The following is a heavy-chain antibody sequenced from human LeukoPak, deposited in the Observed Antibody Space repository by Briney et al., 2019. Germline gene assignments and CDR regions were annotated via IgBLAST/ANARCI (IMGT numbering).Heavy chain of an antibody. CDR3: ARGRDCSSTSCAPADY. J-gene: IGHJ4*02. V-gene: IGHV1-2*02. CDR1: VYTFTGYY. Sequence: ASVKVSCKASVYTFTGYYMHWVRQAPGQGLEWMGWSNPNSGGTNYAQKFQGRVTMTRDTSISTAYMELSRLRSDDTAAYYCARGRDCSSTSCAPADYWGQGTLVTVSS. CDR2: SNPNSGGT. D-gene: IGHD2-2*01.